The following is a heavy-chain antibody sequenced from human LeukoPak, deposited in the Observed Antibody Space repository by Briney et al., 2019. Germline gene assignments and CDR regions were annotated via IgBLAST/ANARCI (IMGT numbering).Heavy chain of an antibody. CDR3: ARDHWRYYDSSGYAYFDY. CDR1: GFTFSSHG. J-gene: IGHJ4*02. CDR2: IKQDGSEK. V-gene: IGHV3-7*01. Sequence: GGSLRLSCAASGFTFSSHGMSWVRQAPGKGLEWVANIKQDGSEKYYVDSVKGRFTISRDNAKNSLYLQMNSLRAEDTAVYYCARDHWRYYDSSGYAYFDYWGQGTLVTVSS. D-gene: IGHD3-22*01.